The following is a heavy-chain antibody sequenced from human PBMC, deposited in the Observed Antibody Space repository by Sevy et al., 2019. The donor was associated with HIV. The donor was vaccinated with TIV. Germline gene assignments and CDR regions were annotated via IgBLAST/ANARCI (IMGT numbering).Heavy chain of an antibody. Sequence: GGSLRLSCAASGFTFSDHYMEWVRQAPGKGLEWVGRTRNKADSYTREYAASVKGRFTISRDDSMNSLYLQMNSLKTEDTAVYYCATHAGIAAAGRVFDYWGQGSLVTVSS. D-gene: IGHD6-13*01. J-gene: IGHJ4*02. V-gene: IGHV3-72*01. CDR2: TRNKADSYTR. CDR1: GFTFSDHY. CDR3: ATHAGIAAAGRVFDY.